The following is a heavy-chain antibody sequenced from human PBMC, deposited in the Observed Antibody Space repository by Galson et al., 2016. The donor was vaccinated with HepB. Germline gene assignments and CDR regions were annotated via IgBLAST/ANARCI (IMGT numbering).Heavy chain of an antibody. V-gene: IGHV3-33*01. CDR3: AREGWSSVAAAGIGMDV. CDR1: GFSFNNYG. D-gene: IGHD6-13*01. J-gene: IGHJ6*02. Sequence: RSLRLSCAASGFSFNNYGMHWARQAPGKGLEWVAVTWYDESNKYYADSVKGRFTISKDNSKNTLYLQMNSLRVDDTAVYYCAREGWSSVAAAGIGMDVWGQGTTVTVSS. CDR2: TWYDESNK.